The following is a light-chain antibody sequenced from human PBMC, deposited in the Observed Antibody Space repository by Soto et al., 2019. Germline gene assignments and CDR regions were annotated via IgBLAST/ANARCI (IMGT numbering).Light chain of an antibody. Sequence: EIVMAQSPATPSVSPGERVSLSFRAIQSVSSNLAWYQQRPGQAPRLLMYGATTRATDIPVRFSGGGSGTEFTLTISSLQSEDFAVYYCQQYNNWPPWWTFGQGTKVDIK. J-gene: IGKJ1*01. CDR2: GAT. CDR1: QSVSSN. CDR3: QQYNNWPPWWT. V-gene: IGKV3-15*01.